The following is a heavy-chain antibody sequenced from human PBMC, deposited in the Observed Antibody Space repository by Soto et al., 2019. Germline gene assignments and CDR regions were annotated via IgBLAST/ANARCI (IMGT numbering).Heavy chain of an antibody. D-gene: IGHD2-2*01. CDR2: VNHSGST. Sequence: EPLSLTCAVYGGSFRGYSWTWIRQPPGKGLEWIGEVNHSGSTYYSPSLMSRVTLSIDTSKNQFSLKLSSVTAADTAVYYCARGRQVTPAALFKRAGDYSMDVWGQGATVTVSS. J-gene: IGHJ6*02. V-gene: IGHV4-34*01. CDR3: ARGRQVTPAALFKRAGDYSMDV. CDR1: GGSFRGYS.